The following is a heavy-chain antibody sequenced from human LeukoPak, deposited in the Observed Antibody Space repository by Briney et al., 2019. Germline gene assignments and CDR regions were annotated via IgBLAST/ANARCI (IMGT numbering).Heavy chain of an antibody. CDR1: GFTLSSYW. Sequence: GGSLRLSCEASGFTLSSYWMHWVRQDPGRGLVCVSRISTDGGSTGYADSVKGRFTISRDNAKNMLYLQMNSLRAEDTGVYYCAKDRSPGTMDYWGQGTLVTVSS. D-gene: IGHD3-10*01. CDR2: ISTDGGST. J-gene: IGHJ4*02. V-gene: IGHV3-74*01. CDR3: AKDRSPGTMDY.